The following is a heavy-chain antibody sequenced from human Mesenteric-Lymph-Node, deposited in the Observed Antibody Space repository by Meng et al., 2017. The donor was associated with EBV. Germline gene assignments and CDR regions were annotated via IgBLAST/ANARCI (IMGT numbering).Heavy chain of an antibody. CDR1: GASSFTRNW. J-gene: IGHJ4*02. CDR3: VRGLGGSGNYYFDY. D-gene: IGHD3-10*01. CDR2: VIHSGST. V-gene: IGHV4-4*02. Sequence: QGQLPQAGPGLVKPSGTLSLTCVVSGASSFTRNWWSWVRQTPGKGLEWIGEVIHSGSTNYNPSLKSRVTISVDKSKNQFSLEVTSVTAADAAVYYCVRGLGGSGNYYFDYWGQGTLVTVSS.